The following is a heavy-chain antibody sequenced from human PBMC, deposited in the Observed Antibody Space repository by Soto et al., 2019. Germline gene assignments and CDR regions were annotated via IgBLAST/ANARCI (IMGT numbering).Heavy chain of an antibody. CDR2: FYYSGNT. D-gene: IGHD6-13*01. J-gene: IGHJ4*02. CDR1: GGSISSGGFY. CDR3: ARGGLAAATY. V-gene: IGHV4-31*03. Sequence: QVQLQESGPGLVKPSQTLSLTCTVSGGSISSGGFYWSWIRQHPGKGLEWIGYFYYSGNTYYNPSLNSRVTISVDTSKNQFSLKLSSVTAADTAVFYCARGGLAAATYWGQGTLVTVSS.